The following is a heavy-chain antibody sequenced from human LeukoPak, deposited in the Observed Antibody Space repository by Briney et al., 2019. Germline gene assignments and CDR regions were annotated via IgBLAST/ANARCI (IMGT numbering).Heavy chain of an antibody. D-gene: IGHD1-26*01. V-gene: IGHV3-23*01. CDR3: AKVLVGATRGFDY. Sequence: GGSLRLFCAASGFTFSSYAMSWVRQAPGKGLEWVSAISGSGGSTYYADSVKGRFTISRDNSKNTLYLQMNSLRAEDTAVYYCAKVLVGATRGFDYWGQGTLVTVSS. CDR1: GFTFSSYA. J-gene: IGHJ4*02. CDR2: ISGSGGST.